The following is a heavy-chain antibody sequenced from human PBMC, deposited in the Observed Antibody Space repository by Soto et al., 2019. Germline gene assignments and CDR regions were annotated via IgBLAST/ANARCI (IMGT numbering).Heavy chain of an antibody. D-gene: IGHD6-13*01. Sequence: QVQLQQWGAGLLKPSETLSLTCAVYGGSFSGYYWSWIRQPPGKGLEWIGEINHSGSTNYNPSLKSRVTISVDTSKNQFSLKLSSMTAADTAVYYCARGVGSSWYAVDYWGQGTLVTVSS. CDR2: INHSGST. J-gene: IGHJ4*02. V-gene: IGHV4-34*01. CDR3: ARGVGSSWYAVDY. CDR1: GGSFSGYY.